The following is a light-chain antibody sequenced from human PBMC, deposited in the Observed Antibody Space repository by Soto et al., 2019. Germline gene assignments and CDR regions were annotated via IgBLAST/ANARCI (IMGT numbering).Light chain of an antibody. V-gene: IGKV1-9*01. J-gene: IGKJ4*01. CDR2: PAS. Sequence: IQLTQSPSSLSATVGDRVTITCRASQDISRALAWYQQKPGKAPNLLISPASNLQSGAPSRFSGSGSGTDFTLTINGLQPEDFATYWCQQLYGYPLTFGGGSKVEIK. CDR3: QQLYGYPLT. CDR1: QDISRA.